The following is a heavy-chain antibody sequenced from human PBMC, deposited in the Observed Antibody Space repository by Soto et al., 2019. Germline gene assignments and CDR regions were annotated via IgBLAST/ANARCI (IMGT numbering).Heavy chain of an antibody. CDR1: GYTFTSYG. CDR3: ARGRYGDY. D-gene: IGHD1-1*01. V-gene: IGHV1-18*01. CDR2: ISAHNGNT. J-gene: IGHJ4*02. Sequence: QVHLVQSGAEVKKPGASVKVSGKASGYTFTSYGITWVRQAPGQGLEGRGWISAHNGNTDYAQKLQGRVIVTRDTSKSTAYMELRSLRSDDTAVYYCARGRYGDYWGQGALVTVSS.